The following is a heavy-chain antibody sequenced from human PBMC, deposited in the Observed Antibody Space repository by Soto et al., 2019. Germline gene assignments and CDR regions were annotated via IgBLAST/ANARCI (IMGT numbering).Heavy chain of an antibody. CDR1: GFTFSSYG. J-gene: IGHJ3*01. D-gene: IGHD3-22*01. CDR3: ARDQLYYNDISSRPLNAFDV. V-gene: IGHV3-30*03. Sequence: GGSLILSCAASGFTFSSYGMHWVRQAPGKGLEWVALMSNDGGNIQTAASVKGRFTISRDNSEDTLYLQMNSLRIEDTGVYYCARDQLYYNDISSRPLNAFDVWGQGTMVTVSS. CDR2: MSNDGGNI.